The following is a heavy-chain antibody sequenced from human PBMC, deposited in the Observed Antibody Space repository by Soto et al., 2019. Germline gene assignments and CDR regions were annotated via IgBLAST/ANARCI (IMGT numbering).Heavy chain of an antibody. CDR1: GYTFTTYA. Sequence: ASVKVSCKASGYTFTTYAIHWVRQAPGQSLEGMGWINAGNGSTKYSQNFQGRVAITRDTSASTAYMELSSLRSEDTAVYYCAREGPYCGDGSCYKRFDYWGQGTLVTVSS. V-gene: IGHV1-3*01. CDR3: AREGPYCGDGSCYKRFDY. J-gene: IGHJ4*02. D-gene: IGHD2-15*01. CDR2: INAGNGST.